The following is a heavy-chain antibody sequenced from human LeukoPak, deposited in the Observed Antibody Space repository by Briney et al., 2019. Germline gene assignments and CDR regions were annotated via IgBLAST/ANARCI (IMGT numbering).Heavy chain of an antibody. V-gene: IGHV4-30-4*01. CDR3: VRDESSVGATFDI. J-gene: IGHJ3*02. Sequence: TLSLTCSVSGGSFSSEDYYWSWIRQPPGKGLEWIGYIFYSGSSYYNPSLKRRVSVSVDTSKNQFSLKLTSVTAADTAMYYCVRDESSVGATFDIWGHGTMVIVSS. D-gene: IGHD3-22*01. CDR2: IFYSGSS. CDR1: GGSFSSEDYY.